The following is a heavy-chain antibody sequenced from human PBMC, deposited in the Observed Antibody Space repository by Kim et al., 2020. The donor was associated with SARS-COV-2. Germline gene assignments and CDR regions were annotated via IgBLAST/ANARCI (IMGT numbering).Heavy chain of an antibody. CDR2: INPNSGGT. CDR1: GYTFTGYY. V-gene: IGHV1-2*02. J-gene: IGHJ3*02. Sequence: ASVKVSCKASGYTFTGYYMHWVRQAPGQGLEWMGWINPNSGGTNYAQKFQGRVTMTRDTSISTAYMELSRLRSDDTAVYYCARGPGTTSLALFVFDIWGQGTMVTVSS. CDR3: ARGPGTTSLALFVFDI. D-gene: IGHD1-7*01.